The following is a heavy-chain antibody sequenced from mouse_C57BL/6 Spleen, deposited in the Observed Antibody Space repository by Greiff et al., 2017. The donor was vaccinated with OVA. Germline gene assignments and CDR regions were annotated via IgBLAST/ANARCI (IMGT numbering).Heavy chain of an antibody. CDR3: ARIWDVGL. J-gene: IGHJ2*01. CDR2: IYPGDGDT. V-gene: IGHV1-82*01. D-gene: IGHD4-1*01. Sequence: QVQLKESGPELVKPGASVKISCKASGYAFSSSWMNWVKQRPGKGLEWIGRIYPGDGDTNYNGKFKGKATLTADKSSSTAYIQLSSLTSEDSAVYFCARIWDVGLWGQGTTLTVSS. CDR1: GYAFSSSW.